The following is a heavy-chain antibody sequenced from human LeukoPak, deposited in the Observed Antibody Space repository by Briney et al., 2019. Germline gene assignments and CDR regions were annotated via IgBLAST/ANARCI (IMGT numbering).Heavy chain of an antibody. CDR3: AREAKYYYGSGRDAFDI. J-gene: IGHJ3*02. CDR2: INHSGST. Sequence: PSETLSLTCAVYGGSFSGYYWSWIRQPPGKGLEWIGEINHSGSTNYNPSLKSRVTISVDTSKNQFSLKLSSVTAADTAVYYCAREAKYYYGSGRDAFDIWGQGTMVTVSS. D-gene: IGHD3-10*01. V-gene: IGHV4-34*01. CDR1: GGSFSGYY.